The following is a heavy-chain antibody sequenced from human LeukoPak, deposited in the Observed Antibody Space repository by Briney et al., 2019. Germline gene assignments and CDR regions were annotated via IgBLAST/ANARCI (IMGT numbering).Heavy chain of an antibody. CDR2: INSDGGGA. J-gene: IGHJ5*02. V-gene: IGHV3-74*01. CDR3: ARDVPHNWFDT. Sequence: GGSLRLSCAASEITFGNNWMYWVRQGPGKGLVWISRINSDGGGAIYADSVKGRFTVSRDNAKNTLYLQMNSLRAEDTAVYYCARDVPHNWFDTWGQGTLVTVSS. CDR1: EITFGNNW.